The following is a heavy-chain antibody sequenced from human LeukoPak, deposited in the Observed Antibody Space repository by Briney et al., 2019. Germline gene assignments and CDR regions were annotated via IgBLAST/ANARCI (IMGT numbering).Heavy chain of an antibody. V-gene: IGHV1-2*02. J-gene: IGHJ6*04. CDR3: ARNQYSGSYSPRDGMDV. CDR1: GYTLTGFY. CDR2: INPSSGGT. D-gene: IGHD1-26*01. Sequence: ASVKVSCKPSGYTLTGFYLHWVRQAPGHGLEWMGWINPSSGGTNYAQKFQGRVTMTRDTSISTAYMELSRLKSDDTAVYYCARNQYSGSYSPRDGMDVWGKGTTVTVSS.